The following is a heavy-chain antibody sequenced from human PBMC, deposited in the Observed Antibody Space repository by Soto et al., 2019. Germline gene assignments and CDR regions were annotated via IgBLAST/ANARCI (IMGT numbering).Heavy chain of an antibody. J-gene: IGHJ4*02. CDR1: GFTFSSYA. D-gene: IGHD6-13*01. CDR3: AKGGSSSWYRYFDY. CDR2: ISGSGGST. V-gene: IGHV3-23*01. Sequence: GGSLRLSCAASGFTFSSYAMSWVRQAPGQGLEWVSAISGSGGSTYYADSVKGRFTISRDNSKNTLYLQMNSLRAEDTAVYYCAKGGSSSWYRYFDYWGQGTLVTVSS.